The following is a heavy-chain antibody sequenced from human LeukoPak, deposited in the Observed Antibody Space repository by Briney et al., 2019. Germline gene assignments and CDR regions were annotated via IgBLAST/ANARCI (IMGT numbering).Heavy chain of an antibody. V-gene: IGHV2-5*02. CDR3: AHSKTGLLILYYFDY. CDR1: GFSLTTSGVA. D-gene: IGHD2-21*02. J-gene: IGHJ4*02. Sequence: SGPTLVKPTQTLTLTCTFSGFSLTTSGVAVGWIRQPPGKALEWLALIYWDGDKRYSPSLKSRLTITKDTSKSQVVLTMTNMDPVDTATYYCAHSKTGLLILYYFDYWGQGTLVTVSS. CDR2: IYWDGDK.